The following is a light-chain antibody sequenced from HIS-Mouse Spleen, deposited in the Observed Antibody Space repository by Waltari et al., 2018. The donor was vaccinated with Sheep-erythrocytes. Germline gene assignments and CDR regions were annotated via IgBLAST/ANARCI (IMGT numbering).Light chain of an antibody. J-gene: IGLJ3*02. CDR3: CSYAGSSTPWV. V-gene: IGLV2-23*01. CDR2: EGS. Sequence: QSALTQPASVPGSPGQSTTISCTGTSSDVGMYNLFSWYQHHPGKAPKLMIYEGSKRPSGVSNRFSGSKSGNTASLTISGLQAEDEADYYCCSYAGSSTPWVFGGGTKLTVL. CDR1: SSDVGMYNL.